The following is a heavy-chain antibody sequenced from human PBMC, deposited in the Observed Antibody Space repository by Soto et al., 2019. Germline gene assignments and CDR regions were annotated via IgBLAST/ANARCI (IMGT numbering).Heavy chain of an antibody. V-gene: IGHV4-59*01. D-gene: IGHD3-3*01. CDR2: IYYSGST. CDR1: GGSISSYY. J-gene: IGHJ4*02. Sequence: QVQLQESGPGLVKPSETLSLTCTVSGGSISSYYWSWIRQPPGKGLEWIGYIYYSGSTNYNPSLKSRVTISVDTSKNQFSLKLSSVTAADTAVYYCARYYDFWSGDEPFPYYFDYWGQGTLVTVSS. CDR3: ARYYDFWSGDEPFPYYFDY.